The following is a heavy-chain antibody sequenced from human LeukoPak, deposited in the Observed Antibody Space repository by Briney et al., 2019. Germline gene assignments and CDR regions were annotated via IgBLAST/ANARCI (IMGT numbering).Heavy chain of an antibody. CDR1: GYTFTSYY. D-gene: IGHD1-20*01. Sequence: GASVKVSCKASGYTFTSYYMHWVRQAPGQGLEWMGIINPSGGSTSYAQKFQGRVTMTRNTSISTAYMELSSLRSEDTAVYYCARANLNWNDADYWGQGTLVTVSS. J-gene: IGHJ4*02. V-gene: IGHV1-46*01. CDR2: INPSGGST. CDR3: ARANLNWNDADY.